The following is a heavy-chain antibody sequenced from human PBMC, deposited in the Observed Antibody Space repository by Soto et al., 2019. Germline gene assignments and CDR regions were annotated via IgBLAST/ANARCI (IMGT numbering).Heavy chain of an antibody. V-gene: IGHV3-23*01. CDR3: AKKVNSGPGSQYFDY. CDR1: AFSCSRYS. J-gene: IGHJ4*02. Sequence: LRLTHDAAAFSCSRYSMVWVRPTPGKGLEWVSGFRTSGDGGTTYYADSVKGRFTISRDNSKNMLFLQMNSLRAEDTAIYYCAKKVNSGPGSQYFDYWGEGTVVTFPS. D-gene: IGHD3-10*01. CDR2: FRTSGDGGTT.